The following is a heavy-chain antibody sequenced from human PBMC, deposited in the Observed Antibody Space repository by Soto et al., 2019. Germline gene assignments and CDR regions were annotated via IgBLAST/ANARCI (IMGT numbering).Heavy chain of an antibody. D-gene: IGHD5-12*01. J-gene: IGHJ4*02. CDR3: AREAKGYSGYDPEYYFDY. Sequence: EVQLVESGGGLVQPGGSLRLSCAASGFTVSSNYMSWARQAPGKGLEWVSVIYSGGSTYYADSVKGRFTISRDNSKNTLYLQMNSLRAEDTAVYYCAREAKGYSGYDPEYYFDYWGQGTLVTVSS. CDR2: IYSGGST. CDR1: GFTVSSNY. V-gene: IGHV3-66*01.